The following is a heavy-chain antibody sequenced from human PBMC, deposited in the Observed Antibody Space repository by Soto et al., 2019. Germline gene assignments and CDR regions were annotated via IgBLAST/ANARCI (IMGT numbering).Heavy chain of an antibody. CDR1: GFTFSSYS. J-gene: IGHJ4*02. CDR3: VRASPYSRALYEGFDS. CDR2: ISSSSATI. D-gene: IGHD3-16*01. Sequence: GGSLRLSCEGSGFTFSSYSMNWVRQTPGKGLEWVSYISSSSATIYYADSVKGRFTISRDNAKKSLYLQMNSLRDEDTAVYFCVRASPYSRALYEGFDSWGQGTLVTVSS. V-gene: IGHV3-48*02.